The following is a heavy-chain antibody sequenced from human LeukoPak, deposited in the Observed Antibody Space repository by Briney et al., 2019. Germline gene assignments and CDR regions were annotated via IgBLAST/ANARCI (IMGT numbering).Heavy chain of an antibody. CDR1: GYSISSGYY. CDR2: IYHSGST. J-gene: IGHJ4*02. V-gene: IGHV4-38-2*02. Sequence: SSETLSLTCTVSGYSISSGYYWGWIRQPPGKGLEWIASIYHSGSTYYNPSLKSRVTISVDTSKNQFSLKLSSVTAADTAVYYCARFPMSGAAAGTVGFGYWGQGTLVTVSS. CDR3: ARFPMSGAAAGTVGFGY. D-gene: IGHD6-13*01.